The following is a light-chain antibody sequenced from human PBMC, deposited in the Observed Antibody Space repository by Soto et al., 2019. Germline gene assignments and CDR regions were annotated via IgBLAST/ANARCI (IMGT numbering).Light chain of an antibody. Sequence: EIVLTQSPGTLSLSPGERATLSCRASQSVSNNYLAWYQQKPGQAPRLLIYSASSRATGIPDRFSGSGSGKDLTLTIRRLEPEDCSVYYCQKYGSSPLTFGGGTKVEIK. V-gene: IGKV3-20*01. CDR3: QKYGSSPLT. J-gene: IGKJ4*01. CDR2: SAS. CDR1: QSVSNNY.